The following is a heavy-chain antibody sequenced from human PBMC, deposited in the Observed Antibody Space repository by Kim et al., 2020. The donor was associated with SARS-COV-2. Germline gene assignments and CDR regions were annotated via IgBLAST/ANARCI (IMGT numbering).Heavy chain of an antibody. V-gene: IGHV3-30*18. J-gene: IGHJ6*02. CDR3: AKAGYYDSSGYYGMDV. CDR1: GFTFSSYG. Sequence: GGSLRLSCAASGFTFSSYGMHWVRQAPGKGLEWVAVISYDGSNKYYADSVKGRFTISRDNSKNTLYLQMNSLRAEDTAVYYCAKAGYYDSSGYYGMDVWGQGTTVTVSS. D-gene: IGHD3-22*01. CDR2: ISYDGSNK.